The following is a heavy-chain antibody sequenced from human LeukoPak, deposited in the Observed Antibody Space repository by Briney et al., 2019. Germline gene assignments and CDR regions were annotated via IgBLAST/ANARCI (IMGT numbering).Heavy chain of an antibody. D-gene: IGHD3-10*01. CDR3: ARFYYGSGGVYYYYYGMDV. CDR1: GFTFSSYG. V-gene: IGHV3-33*01. J-gene: IGHJ6*02. CDR2: IWYDGSNK. Sequence: GGSLRLSCAASGFTFSSYGMHWVPQAPGKGLEGVAVIWYDGSNKYYADSVKGRFTISRDNSKNTLYLQMNSLRAEDTAVYYCARFYYGSGGVYYYYYGMDVWGQGTTVTVSS.